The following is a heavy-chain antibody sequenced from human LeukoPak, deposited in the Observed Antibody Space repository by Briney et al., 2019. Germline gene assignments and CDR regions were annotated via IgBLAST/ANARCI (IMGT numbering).Heavy chain of an antibody. V-gene: IGHV4-38-2*01. CDR1: GYSISSGYY. J-gene: IGHJ5*02. CDR2: IYHSGST. CDR3: ARGGATTRGFDP. D-gene: IGHD1-26*01. Sequence: SETLSLTCAVSGYSISSGYYWAWIRQPPGKGLEWIGSIYHSGSTYYNPSLKSRVTISVDTSKNQFSLKLSSVTAAAPAVYYCARGGATTRGFDPGGQGTLVTVP.